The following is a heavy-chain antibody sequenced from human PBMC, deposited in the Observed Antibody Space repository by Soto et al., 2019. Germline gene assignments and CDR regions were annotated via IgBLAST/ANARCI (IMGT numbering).Heavy chain of an antibody. CDR3: ASDYDFWSGYYATKRGYGMDV. CDR1: GFTFSSYS. Sequence: GGSLRLSCVASGFTFSSYSMNWVRQAPGKGLEWVSSISSSSSYIYYADSVKGRCTISRDNAKNSLYLQMNSLRAEDTAVYYCASDYDFWSGYYATKRGYGMDVWGQGTTVTVSS. CDR2: ISSSSSYI. V-gene: IGHV3-21*01. D-gene: IGHD3-3*01. J-gene: IGHJ6*02.